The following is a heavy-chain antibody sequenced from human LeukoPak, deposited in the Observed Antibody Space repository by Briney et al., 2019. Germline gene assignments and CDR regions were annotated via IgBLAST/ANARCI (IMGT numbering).Heavy chain of an antibody. CDR3: TSPYYDIPSQH. V-gene: IGHV3-49*04. J-gene: IGHJ1*01. CDR1: GFTFGDYA. CDR2: IRSKAYGGTT. D-gene: IGHD3-9*01. Sequence: GGSLRLSCTASGFTFGDYAMSWVRQAPGKGLEWVGFIRSKAYGGTTEYAASVKGRFTISRDDSKSIAYLQMNSLKTEDTAVYYCTSPYYDIPSQHWGQGTLVTVSS.